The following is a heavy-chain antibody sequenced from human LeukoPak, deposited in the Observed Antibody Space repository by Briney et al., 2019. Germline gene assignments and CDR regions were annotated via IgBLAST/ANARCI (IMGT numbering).Heavy chain of an antibody. V-gene: IGHV1-18*04. CDR2: ISAYNGNT. CDR1: GYTFTSYG. J-gene: IGHJ4*02. D-gene: IGHD4-17*01. Sequence: ASVKVSCKASGYTFTSYGISWVRQAPGQGLEWMGWISAYNGNTNYAQKLQGRVTMTTDTSTSTAYMELRSLRSDDTAVYYCARDHDYGDYVLPLDYWGREPWSPSPQ. CDR3: ARDHDYGDYVLPLDY.